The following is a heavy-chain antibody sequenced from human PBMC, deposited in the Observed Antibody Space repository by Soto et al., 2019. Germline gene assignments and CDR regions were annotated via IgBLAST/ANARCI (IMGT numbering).Heavy chain of an antibody. CDR2: IYYSGST. J-gene: IGHJ3*02. Sequence: PSETLSLTCTVSGGSIRSGGYYWSWIRQHPGKGLEWIGYIYYSGSTYYNPSLKSRVTISVDTSKNQFSLKLSSVTAADTAVYYCASVARMAAFDIWGQGTMVTVSS. CDR3: ASVARMAAFDI. CDR1: GGSIRSGGYY. D-gene: IGHD2-15*01. V-gene: IGHV4-31*03.